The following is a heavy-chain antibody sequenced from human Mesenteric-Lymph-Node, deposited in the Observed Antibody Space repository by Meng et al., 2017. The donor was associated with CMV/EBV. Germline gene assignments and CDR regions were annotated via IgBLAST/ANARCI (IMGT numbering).Heavy chain of an antibody. D-gene: IGHD3-22*01. CDR3: ARDGDYYDSSGYNPFDY. J-gene: IGHJ4*02. CDR1: GGSISSSSSS. CDR2: IYYSGST. Sequence: RLQLQESGPGLVNPSEPLSLTGTVPGGSISSSSSSWGWVRQPPGKGLEWIGSIYYSGSTYYNPSLKSRVTISVDTSKNQFSLKLSSVTAADTAVYYCARDGDYYDSSGYNPFDYWGQGTLVTVSS. V-gene: IGHV4-39*06.